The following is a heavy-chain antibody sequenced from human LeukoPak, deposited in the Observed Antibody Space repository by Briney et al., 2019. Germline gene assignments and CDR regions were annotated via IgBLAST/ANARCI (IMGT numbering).Heavy chain of an antibody. V-gene: IGHV3-72*01. D-gene: IGHD3-16*01. CDR3: CRDGGEGGNSAFDI. Sequence: GGSLRLSCAASGFIFSDYILDWVRQAPGKGLEWVGRIRRGANSYTTEYAASVKGRFTISRDDSRNSLYLHMNSLKTEDTAVYHCCRDGGEGGNSAFDIWGQGTMVTVSS. CDR2: IRRGANSYTT. J-gene: IGHJ3*02. CDR1: GFIFSDYI.